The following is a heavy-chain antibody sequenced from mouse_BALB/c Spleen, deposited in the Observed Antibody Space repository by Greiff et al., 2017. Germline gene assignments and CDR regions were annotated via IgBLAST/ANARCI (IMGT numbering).Heavy chain of an antibody. Sequence: EVQGVESGGGLVQPGGSRKLSCAASGFTFSSFGMYWVRQAPEKGLEWVAYISSGSSTIYYADTVKGRFTISRDNPKNTLFLQMTSLRSEDTAMYYCARGTTVDAWFAYWGQGTLVTVSA. CDR2: ISSGSSTI. CDR3: ARGTTVDAWFAY. CDR1: GFTFSSFG. J-gene: IGHJ3*01. D-gene: IGHD1-1*01. V-gene: IGHV5-17*02.